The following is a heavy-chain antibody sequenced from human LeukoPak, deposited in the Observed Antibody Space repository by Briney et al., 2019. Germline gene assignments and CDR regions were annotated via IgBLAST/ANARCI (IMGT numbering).Heavy chain of an antibody. Sequence: SETLSLTCTVSGGSISDYYWSWIRQPPGKGLEWIGYIYYSGSTNYNPSLKSRVTISVDTSKNQFSLKLSSVTAADTAVYFCAGHPNCGGDCYVDYWGQGTLVTVSS. CDR2: IYYSGST. CDR3: AGHPNCGGDCYVDY. CDR1: GGSISDYY. J-gene: IGHJ4*02. D-gene: IGHD2-21*02. V-gene: IGHV4-59*08.